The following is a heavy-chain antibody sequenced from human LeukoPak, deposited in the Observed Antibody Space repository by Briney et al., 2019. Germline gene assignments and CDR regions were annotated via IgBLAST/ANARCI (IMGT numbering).Heavy chain of an antibody. D-gene: IGHD6-13*01. CDR3: AKDHGQLY. Sequence: PGGSLRLSCAASGFTFSSYAMSWVRQAPGKGLEWVSNISGSGGRSRTYYADSVKGRFTISRDNSKNTLYLQMNSLRAEDTAVYYCAKDHGQLYWGQGTLVTVSS. CDR1: GFTFSSYA. V-gene: IGHV3-23*01. CDR2: ISGSGGRSRT. J-gene: IGHJ4*02.